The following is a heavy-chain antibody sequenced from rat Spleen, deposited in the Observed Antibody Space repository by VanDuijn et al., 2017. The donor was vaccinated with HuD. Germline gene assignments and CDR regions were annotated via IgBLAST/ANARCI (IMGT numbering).Heavy chain of an antibody. D-gene: IGHD3-8*01. J-gene: IGHJ2*01. Sequence: EVQLVESGGGLVQPGRSLKLSCVASGFTFSDYGMNWIRQAPGKGLEWVAYISGSGGTIYYADTVKGRLTISRHNAKNTLYLQLTSLRSEDTALYYCARRDPLDYWGQGVMVTVSS. CDR3: ARRDPLDY. CDR1: GFTFSDYG. V-gene: IGHV5-34*01. CDR2: ISGSGGTI.